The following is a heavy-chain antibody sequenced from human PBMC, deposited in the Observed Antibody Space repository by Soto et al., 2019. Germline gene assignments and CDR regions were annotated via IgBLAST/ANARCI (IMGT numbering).Heavy chain of an antibody. V-gene: IGHV1-69*13. CDR2: IIPIFGTA. J-gene: IGHJ6*02. CDR3: ASCISYYYYGMDV. CDR1: GGTFSSYA. D-gene: IGHD2-8*01. Sequence: SVKVSCKASGGTFSSYAISWVRQAPGQGLEWMGGIIPIFGTANYAQKFQGRVTITADESTSTAYMELSSLTSEDSAVYYCASCISYYYYGMDVWGQGTTVTVSS.